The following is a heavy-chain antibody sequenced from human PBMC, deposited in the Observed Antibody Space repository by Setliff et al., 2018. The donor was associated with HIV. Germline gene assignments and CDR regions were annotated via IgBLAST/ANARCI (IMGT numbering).Heavy chain of an antibody. CDR2: INTYNGNT. CDR1: NYTFTNYG. D-gene: IGHD3-22*01. CDR3: ARDPFLDYYDDSGYPGGAFDI. V-gene: IGHV1-18*01. Sequence: GASVKVSCKASNYTFTNYGVGWVRQAPGQGLQWMGWINTYNGNTDYAQNFEGRVTMTTDTSTSTAYMELTTLRSDDTAAYYCARDPFLDYYDDSGYPGGAFDIWGQGTMVTVSS. J-gene: IGHJ3*02.